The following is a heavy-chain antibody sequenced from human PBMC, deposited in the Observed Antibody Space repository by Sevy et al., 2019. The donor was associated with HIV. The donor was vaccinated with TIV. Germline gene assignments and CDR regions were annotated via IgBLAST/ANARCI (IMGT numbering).Heavy chain of an antibody. J-gene: IGHJ4*02. CDR2: INPSGGST. D-gene: IGHD3-10*01. Sequence: ASVKVSCKASGYTFTSYYMHWVRQAPGQGLEWMGIINPSGGSTSYAQKFQGRVTMTRDTSTSTVYMELSSLRSEDTAVYYCARERRHHGSGSYRLDYWGQGTSVTVSS. CDR1: GYTFTSYY. CDR3: ARERRHHGSGSYRLDY. V-gene: IGHV1-46*01.